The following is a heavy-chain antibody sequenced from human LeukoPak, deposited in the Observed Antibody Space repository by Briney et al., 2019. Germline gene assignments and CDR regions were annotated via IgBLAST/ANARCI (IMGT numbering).Heavy chain of an antibody. J-gene: IGHJ4*02. Sequence: SVKVSCKASGGTFSSYAISWVRQAPGQGLEWMGRIIPILGIANYAQKLQGRVTMTTDTSTSTAYMELRSLRSDDTAVYYCARTYQGELLYFDYWGQGTLVTVSS. CDR1: GGTFSSYA. CDR2: IIPILGIA. CDR3: ARTYQGELLYFDY. V-gene: IGHV1-69*04. D-gene: IGHD3-10*01.